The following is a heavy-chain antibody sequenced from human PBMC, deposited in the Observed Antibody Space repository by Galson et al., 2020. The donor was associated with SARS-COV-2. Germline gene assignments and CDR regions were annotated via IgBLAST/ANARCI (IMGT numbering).Heavy chain of an antibody. J-gene: IGHJ6*03. CDR3: ARVVVVPAPHIYHYYYMDI. CDR1: GGSINSDYYN. V-gene: IGHV4-31*01. D-gene: IGHD2-15*01. CDR2: IDYSGST. Sequence: SETLSLTCTVSGGSINSDYYNWTWIRQLPGRGLEWIGSIDYSGSTSYNPSLKSLVSISLDASRKQFSLKLTSVTAADSAVYFCARVVVVPAPHIYHYYYMDIWGKGTTVTVSS.